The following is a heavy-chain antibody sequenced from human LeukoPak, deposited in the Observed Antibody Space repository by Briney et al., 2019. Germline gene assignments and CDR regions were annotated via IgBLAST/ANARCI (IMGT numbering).Heavy chain of an antibody. CDR2: IIPIFGTA. V-gene: IGHV1-69*13. Sequence: SVKVSCKASGGTFISYAISWVRQAPGQGLEWMGGIIPIFGTANYAQKFQGRVTITADESTSTAYMELSSLRSEDTAVYYCARLDEYSSSSRYYGMDVWGQGTTVTVSS. CDR1: GGTFISYA. CDR3: ARLDEYSSSSRYYGMDV. J-gene: IGHJ6*02. D-gene: IGHD6-6*01.